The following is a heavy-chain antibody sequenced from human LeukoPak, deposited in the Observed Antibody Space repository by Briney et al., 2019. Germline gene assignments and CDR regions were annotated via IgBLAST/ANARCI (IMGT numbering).Heavy chain of an antibody. D-gene: IGHD3-16*01. V-gene: IGHV4-39*07. J-gene: IGHJ4*02. CDR1: GGSISSSSFY. CDR3: ARDFGALNY. Sequence: SETLSLTCTVSGGSISSSSFYWGWIRQPPGTGLEWIGSIYYGGTTYYNASLKSRVTISVDTSKNQFSLMLSSVTAADTAVYYCARDFGALNYWGQGTLVTVSS. CDR2: IYYGGTT.